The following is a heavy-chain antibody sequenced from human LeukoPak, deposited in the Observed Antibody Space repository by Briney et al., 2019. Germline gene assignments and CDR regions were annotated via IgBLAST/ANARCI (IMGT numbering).Heavy chain of an antibody. CDR3: NARTYSSGWYKVPFDY. V-gene: IGHV1-2*02. D-gene: IGHD6-19*01. Sequence: ASVKVSCKASGYTFTRYYMHWVRQAPGQGLEWMGWINPNSGSTNYEQKFQGRVTMTRDTSISTAYMELSRLRSDDTAVYYCNARTYSSGWYKVPFDYWGQGTLVTVSS. CDR2: INPNSGST. CDR1: GYTFTRYY. J-gene: IGHJ4*02.